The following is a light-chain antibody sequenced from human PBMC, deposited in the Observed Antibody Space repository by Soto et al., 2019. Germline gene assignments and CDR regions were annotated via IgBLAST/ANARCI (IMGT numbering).Light chain of an antibody. CDR3: CSYAGSSTFYV. V-gene: IGLV2-23*01. Sequence: QSALTQLASVSGSPGQSITISCTGTSSDVGSYNLVSWYQQHPGKAPKLMIYEATKRPSGVSGRFSGSKSGNTASLTISGLQAEDEADYYCCSYAGSSTFYVFGTGTKLTVL. J-gene: IGLJ1*01. CDR1: SSDVGSYNL. CDR2: EAT.